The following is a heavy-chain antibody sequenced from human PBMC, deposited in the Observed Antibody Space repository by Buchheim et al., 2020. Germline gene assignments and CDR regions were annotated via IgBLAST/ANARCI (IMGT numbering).Heavy chain of an antibody. D-gene: IGHD2-15*01. Sequence: QVQLQESGPGLVKPSETLSLTCTVSGGSTNSYYWSWIRQPPGKGLEWIGYIFYSGSTKYNPSLKTRVTVSLDTSKSQFSLRLSSVTAADTAVYYCARGKPYCSGGSCDWYFDLWGRGSL. CDR2: IFYSGST. J-gene: IGHJ2*01. CDR3: ARGKPYCSGGSCDWYFDL. CDR1: GGSTNSYY. V-gene: IGHV4-59*01.